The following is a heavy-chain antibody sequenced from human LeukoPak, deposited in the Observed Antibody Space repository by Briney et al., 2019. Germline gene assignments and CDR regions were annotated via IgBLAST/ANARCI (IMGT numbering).Heavy chain of an antibody. D-gene: IGHD4-23*01. V-gene: IGHV4-39*07. CDR2: MFYSGST. Sequence: SETLSLTCSVSGGSISSSGNYWGWIRQPPGKGLEWIGSMFYSGSTYYNPSLKSRVTISVDTSKNQFSLKLSSVTAADTAVYYCARAAYGGNAGLFDYWGQGTLVTVSS. CDR1: GGSISSSGNY. CDR3: ARAAYGGNAGLFDY. J-gene: IGHJ4*02.